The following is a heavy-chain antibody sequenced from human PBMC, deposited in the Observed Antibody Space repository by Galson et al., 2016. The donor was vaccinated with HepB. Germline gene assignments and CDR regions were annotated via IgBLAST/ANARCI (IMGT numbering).Heavy chain of an antibody. J-gene: IGHJ4*02. V-gene: IGHV3-30*18. CDR1: GFTFSSYA. CDR3: AKNDILAGYSAFDY. D-gene: IGHD3-9*01. CDR2: ISYDGSHK. Sequence: SLRLSCAASGFTFSSYAMHWVRQAPGKGLEWVAVISYDGSHKYYAASVKGRFTISRDNSKNTLSLQMNSLRAEDTAVYYCAKNDILAGYSAFDYWGQGTLVTV.